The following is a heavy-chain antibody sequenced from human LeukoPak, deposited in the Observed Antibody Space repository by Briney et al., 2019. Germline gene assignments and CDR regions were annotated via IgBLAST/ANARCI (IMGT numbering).Heavy chain of an antibody. D-gene: IGHD6-19*01. V-gene: IGHV3-66*02. CDR1: GFTVSSNY. CDR2: IYSGGST. J-gene: IGHJ3*02. Sequence: GGSLRLSCAASGFTVSSNYMSWVRQAPGKGLEWVSVIYSGGSTYYADSVKGRFTISRDNSKNTLYLQMNSLGAEDTAVYYCARDPDLAVAGNVGVNAFDIWGQGTMVTVSS. CDR3: ARDPDLAVAGNVGVNAFDI.